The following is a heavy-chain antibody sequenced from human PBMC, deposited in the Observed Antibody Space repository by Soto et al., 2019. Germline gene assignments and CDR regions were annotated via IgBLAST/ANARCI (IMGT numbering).Heavy chain of an antibody. CDR1: GLTVSSNY. V-gene: IGHV3-53*01. Sequence: EVQLVESGGGLIQPGGSLRLSCAASGLTVSSNYMSWVRQAPGKGLEWVSIIYSGGNTYFADSVKGRFTISRDNSKNTVYLQMTSLRAEDTAVYYCVRDFYYASSGSYGMDVWGQGTTVTVSS. D-gene: IGHD3-22*01. CDR3: VRDFYYASSGSYGMDV. CDR2: IYSGGNT. J-gene: IGHJ6*01.